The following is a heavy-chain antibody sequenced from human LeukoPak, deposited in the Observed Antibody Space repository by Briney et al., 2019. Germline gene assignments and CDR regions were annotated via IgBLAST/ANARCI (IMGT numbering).Heavy chain of an antibody. CDR3: ARAETAAGSY. CDR2: IYSDGST. D-gene: IGHD6-13*01. Sequence: PGGSLRLSCTASGFSVSSNYMSWVRQAPGRGLELVSVIYSDGSTNYADSVKGRLTISRDNTKNTVYLQMNNLRAEDTAVYYCARAETAAGSYWGQGTLVTVSS. CDR1: GFSVSSNY. V-gene: IGHV3-53*01. J-gene: IGHJ4*02.